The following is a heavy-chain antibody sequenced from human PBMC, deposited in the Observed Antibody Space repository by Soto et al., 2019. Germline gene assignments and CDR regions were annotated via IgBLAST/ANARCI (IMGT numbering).Heavy chain of an antibody. J-gene: IGHJ6*02. V-gene: IGHV4-59*01. CDR2: IYYSGST. CDR1: GGSISSYY. D-gene: IGHD2-2*01. Sequence: SETLSLTCTVSGGSISSYYWSWIRQPPGKGLEWIGYIYYSGSTNYNPSLKSRVTISVDTSKNQFSLKLSSVTAADTAVYYCARSKYCSSTSCFKTPHYYYYYGMDVWGQGTTVTVSS. CDR3: ARSKYCSSTSCFKTPHYYYYYGMDV.